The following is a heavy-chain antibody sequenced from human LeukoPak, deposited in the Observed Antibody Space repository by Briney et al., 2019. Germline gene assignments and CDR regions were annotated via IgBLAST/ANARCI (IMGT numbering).Heavy chain of an antibody. J-gene: IGHJ4*02. V-gene: IGHV4-59*01. D-gene: IGHD3-22*01. CDR2: IFYSGST. Sequence: PSETLSLTCTVSGGSISSYYWTWIRQPPGKGLEWIGYIFYSGSTNYNPSLKSRVTISVDTSKNQFSLKLTSVTAADTAMYSCARDRSGYSDRYFDYWGQGTLVTVSS. CDR1: GGSISSYY. CDR3: ARDRSGYSDRYFDY.